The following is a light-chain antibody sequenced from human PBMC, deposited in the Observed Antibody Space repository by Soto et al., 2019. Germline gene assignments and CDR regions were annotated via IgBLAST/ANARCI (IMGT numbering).Light chain of an antibody. CDR3: QQRSNWPS. CDR1: QSVRDN. Sequence: EIGMTQSPATLSVSPGETATLSCRASQSVRDNLAWYQQKPGQAPRLLIYGASTRVTGIPARFSGSGSGTEFTLTISSLQSEDFAVYYCQQRSNWPSFGQGTRLEIK. V-gene: IGKV3-15*01. J-gene: IGKJ5*01. CDR2: GAS.